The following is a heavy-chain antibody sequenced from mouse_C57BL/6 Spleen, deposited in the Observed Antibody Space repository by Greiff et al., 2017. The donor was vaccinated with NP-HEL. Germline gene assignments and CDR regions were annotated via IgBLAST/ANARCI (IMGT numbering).Heavy chain of an antibody. CDR2: ISDGGSYT. CDR1: GFTFSSYA. V-gene: IGHV5-4*03. J-gene: IGHJ4*01. CDR3: ARGLYGSSYYAMDC. Sequence: EVKLVESGGGLVKPGGSLKLSCAASGFTFSSYAMSWVRQTPEKRLEWVATISDGGSYTDYPDNVKGRSTFSRDNATNNLYLQMSQLKSEDTAMYCVARGLYGSSYYAMDCWGQGTSVTVSS. D-gene: IGHD1-1*01.